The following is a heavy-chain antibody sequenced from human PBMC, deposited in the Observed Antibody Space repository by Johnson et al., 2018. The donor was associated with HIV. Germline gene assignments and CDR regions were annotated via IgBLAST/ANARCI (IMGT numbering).Heavy chain of an antibody. D-gene: IGHD1-1*01. J-gene: IGHJ3*02. Sequence: QVQLVESGGGVVQPGRSLRLSCAASGFTFSSYGMHWVRQAPGKGLEWVAVIWFAGSNKYYADSVKGRFTISRDNSKNTLYLQMNSLRAEDTAVYCCAKGGHWTGTTHGDAFDIWGQGTMVTVSS. CDR2: IWFAGSNK. V-gene: IGHV3-33*06. CDR3: AKGGHWTGTTHGDAFDI. CDR1: GFTFSSYG.